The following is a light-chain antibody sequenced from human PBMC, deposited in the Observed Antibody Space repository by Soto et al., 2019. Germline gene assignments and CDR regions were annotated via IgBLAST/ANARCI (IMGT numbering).Light chain of an antibody. V-gene: IGKV1-33*01. CDR2: DAS. J-gene: IGKJ2*02. CDR1: QDISNY. Sequence: DIQMTQSPSSLSASVGDRVTITCQASQDISNYLNWYQQKPGKAPKLRIYDASNLETGVPSRFSGSGSGTDFTYAISSLQAEDIATYYCQRYDNLRTMCTVGQGTKLQIK. CDR3: QRYDNLRTMCT.